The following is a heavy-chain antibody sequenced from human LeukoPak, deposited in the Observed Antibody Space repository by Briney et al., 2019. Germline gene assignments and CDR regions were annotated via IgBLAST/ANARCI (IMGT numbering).Heavy chain of an antibody. Sequence: SETLSLTCTVSGGSISSYYWSWIRQPPGKGLEWIGYIYYSGSTNYNPSLKSRVTISVDTSKNQFSLKLSSVTAADTAVYYCARALYGRRLYYYYYYMDVWGKGTTVTVSS. J-gene: IGHJ6*03. D-gene: IGHD2/OR15-2a*01. V-gene: IGHV4-59*01. CDR3: ARALYGRRLYYYYYYMDV. CDR2: IYYSGST. CDR1: GGSISSYY.